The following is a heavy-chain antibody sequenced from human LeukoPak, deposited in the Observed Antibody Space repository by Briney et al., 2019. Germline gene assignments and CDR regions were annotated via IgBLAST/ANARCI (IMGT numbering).Heavy chain of an antibody. J-gene: IGHJ6*03. D-gene: IGHD5-18*01. CDR1: GGSISSSNW. CDR3: ARGGYSYGYRYYYYMDV. Sequence: SETLSLTCAVSGGSISSSNWWSWVRQPPGKGLEWIGEIYHSGSTNYNPSLKSRVTISVDKSKNQFSLKLSSVTAADTAVYYCARGGYSYGYRYYYYMDVWGKGTTVTVSS. CDR2: IYHSGST. V-gene: IGHV4-4*02.